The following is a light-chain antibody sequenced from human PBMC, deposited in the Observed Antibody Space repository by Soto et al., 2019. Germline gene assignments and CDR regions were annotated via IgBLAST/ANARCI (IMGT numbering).Light chain of an antibody. Sequence: DIQLTQSPSFLSASVGDRVTITCRVSQGISNYLAWYQQKPGKAPKLLIYIASTLQSGVPSRFSGSGSGTAFTLTISSLQPEDFATYYCQQLNSYPLTFGGGTKVEIK. V-gene: IGKV1-9*01. CDR2: IAS. CDR1: QGISNY. J-gene: IGKJ4*01. CDR3: QQLNSYPLT.